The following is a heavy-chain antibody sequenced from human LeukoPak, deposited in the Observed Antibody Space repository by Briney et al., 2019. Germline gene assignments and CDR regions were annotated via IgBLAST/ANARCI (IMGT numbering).Heavy chain of an antibody. CDR3: ASDLGTVTTVYYYYYGMDV. CDR2: IYYSGST. D-gene: IGHD4-4*01. CDR1: GGSISSSSYY. V-gene: IGHV4-39*01. J-gene: IGHJ6*02. Sequence: PSETLSLTCTVSGGSISSSSYYWGWIRQPPGKGLEWIGSIYYSGSTYYNPSLKSRVTISVDTSKNQFSLKLSSVTAADTAVYYCASDLGTVTTVYYYYYGMDVWGQGTTVTVSS.